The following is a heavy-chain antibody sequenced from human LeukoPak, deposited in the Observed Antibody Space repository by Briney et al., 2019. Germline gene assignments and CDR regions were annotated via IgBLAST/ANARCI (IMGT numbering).Heavy chain of an antibody. J-gene: IGHJ4*02. CDR1: GFTLSSYG. D-gene: IGHD3-10*01. Sequence: GGSLRLSCAASGFTLSSYGMHWVRQAPGKGLEWVAVISYDGSNKYYADSVKGRFTISRDNSKNTLYLQMNSLRAEDTAVYYCAKDPYYYGSGSYRSDYWGQGTLVTVSS. CDR3: AKDPYYYGSGSYRSDY. V-gene: IGHV3-30*18. CDR2: ISYDGSNK.